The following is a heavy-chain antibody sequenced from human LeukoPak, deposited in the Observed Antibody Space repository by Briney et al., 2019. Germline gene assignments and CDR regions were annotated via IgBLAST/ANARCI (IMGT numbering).Heavy chain of an antibody. V-gene: IGHV1-69*04. Sequence: ASVKVSRKASGGTFSSYAISWVRQAPGQGLEWMGRIIPILGIANYAQKFQGRVTITADKSTSTAYMELSSLRSEDTAVYYCARDREYVGVRYFDYWGQGTLVTVSS. J-gene: IGHJ4*02. CDR2: IIPILGIA. CDR3: ARDREYVGVRYFDY. CDR1: GGTFSSYA. D-gene: IGHD1-26*01.